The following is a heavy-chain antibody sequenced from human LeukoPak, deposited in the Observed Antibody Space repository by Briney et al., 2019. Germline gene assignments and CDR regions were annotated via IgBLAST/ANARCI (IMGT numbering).Heavy chain of an antibody. CDR1: GGTFSSYA. Sequence: SVKVSCKASGGTFSSYAISWVRQAPGQGLEWMGGIIPIFGTANYAQKFQGRVTITADESTSTAYMELSSLRSEDTAVYYCARDNSVRDEAWWFNPWGQGTLVTVSS. V-gene: IGHV1-69*13. J-gene: IGHJ5*02. CDR2: IIPIFGTA. CDR3: ARDNSVRDEAWWFNP. D-gene: IGHD5-24*01.